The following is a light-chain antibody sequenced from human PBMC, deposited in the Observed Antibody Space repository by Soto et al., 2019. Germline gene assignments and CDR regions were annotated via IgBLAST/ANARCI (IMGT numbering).Light chain of an antibody. CDR2: SAS. V-gene: IGKV1-12*02. CDR1: QAITNW. J-gene: IGKJ3*01. Sequence: DIQMTQSPSSVSASVGDRVTITCRASQAITNWLVWYQQKPGKAPNLLIYSASNLQSGVPSRFSGSGSGTDFTLTISSLQPEDFATYYCQQANSFPFTFGPGTKVDVK. CDR3: QQANSFPFT.